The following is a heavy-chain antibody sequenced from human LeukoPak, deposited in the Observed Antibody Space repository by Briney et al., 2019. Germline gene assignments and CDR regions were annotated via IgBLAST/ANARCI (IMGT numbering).Heavy chain of an antibody. CDR2: ITTNGGNT. D-gene: IGHD3-22*01. CDR1: GFTFRNYP. CDR3: ARGGGGYYDY. J-gene: IGHJ4*02. V-gene: IGHV3-64*01. Sequence: PGGPLRLSCAPSGFTFRNYPMHWVRQATGKGLEHVSDITTNGGNTHYASSVQGRFTISRDNSKNTLYLQMGSLRPEDMAVYYWARGGGGYYDYWGQGTLVTVSS.